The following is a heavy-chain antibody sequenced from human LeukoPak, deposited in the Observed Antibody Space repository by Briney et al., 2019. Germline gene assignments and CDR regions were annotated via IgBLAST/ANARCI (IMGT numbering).Heavy chain of an antibody. CDR1: GFTFSSYS. J-gene: IGHJ4*02. D-gene: IGHD3-10*01. Sequence: GGSLRLSCAASGFTFSSYSMNWVRQAPGKGLEWVSSISSSSSYIYYADSVKGRFTISRDNAKNSLYLQMNSLRAEDTAVYYCAKLEGGYGSGSHYDYWGQGTLVTVSS. V-gene: IGHV3-21*01. CDR3: AKLEGGYGSGSHYDY. CDR2: ISSSSSYI.